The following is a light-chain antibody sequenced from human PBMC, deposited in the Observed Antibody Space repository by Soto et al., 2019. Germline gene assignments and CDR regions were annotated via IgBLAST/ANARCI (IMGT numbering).Light chain of an antibody. V-gene: IGKV3-15*01. CDR3: HQHASCSPFT. CDR1: QSVGNK. CDR2: GAS. Sequence: EIVLTQSPVTLSVSTGERATLSCRASQSVGNKLGWYQQRPGQAPRLLIIGASTRATGVPAKFSGSGSGTEFCLPINNLQSADYAIYYCHQHASCSPFTFGQGTRLEIK. J-gene: IGKJ5*01.